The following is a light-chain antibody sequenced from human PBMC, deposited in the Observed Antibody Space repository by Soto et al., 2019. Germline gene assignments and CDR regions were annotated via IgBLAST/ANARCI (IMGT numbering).Light chain of an antibody. CDR3: QQRSRSPRT. J-gene: IGKJ1*01. CDR1: EIVSTN. V-gene: IGKV3-15*01. Sequence: MTQSPATLCLLLPQRATLSSRASEIVSTNLAWYQQKAGQAPRVLIYGASTRATGIPARFSGSGSGTEFTLTISSLQSEDFAVYYCQQRSRSPRTFGQGTKVDI. CDR2: GAS.